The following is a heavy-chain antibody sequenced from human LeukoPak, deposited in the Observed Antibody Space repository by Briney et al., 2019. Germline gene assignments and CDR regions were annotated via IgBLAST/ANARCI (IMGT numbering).Heavy chain of an antibody. Sequence: PGGSLRLSCAASGFRFSDYTMTWVRQAPGKGPEWVSAIGGRGGSTYYADSLGGRFTISRDNSKDMLYLQMNSLKVEDTATYYCGKEGGAWGQGTKVTVSP. CDR2: IGGRGGST. V-gene: IGHV3-23*01. CDR3: GKEGGA. J-gene: IGHJ5*02. D-gene: IGHD3-16*01. CDR1: GFRFSDYT.